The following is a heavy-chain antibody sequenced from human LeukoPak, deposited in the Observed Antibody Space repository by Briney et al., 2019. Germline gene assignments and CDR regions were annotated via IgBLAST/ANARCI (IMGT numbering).Heavy chain of an antibody. D-gene: IGHD2-2*01. CDR1: GGSFSGYY. CDR2: INHSGST. J-gene: IGHJ4*02. CDR3: ASYSSTSLYYFDY. V-gene: IGHV4-34*01. Sequence: PSETLSLTCAVYGGSFSGYYWSWIRQPPGKGLEWIGEINHSGSTNYNPSLKSRVTISVDTSKNLFSLKLSSVTAADTAVYYCASYSSTSLYYFDYWGQGTLVTVSS.